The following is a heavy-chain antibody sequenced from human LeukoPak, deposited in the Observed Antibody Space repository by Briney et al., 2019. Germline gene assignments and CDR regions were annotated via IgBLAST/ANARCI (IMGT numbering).Heavy chain of an antibody. D-gene: IGHD2-15*01. Sequence: GGSLRLSCSASGFTFSSCAMHWVRQAPGKGLEFVSATSSSGGNTYYADSVKGRFTISRDNSKNTLYLQMNSLRAEDTAVYYCAKDADIVVVVAADPYFDYWGQGTLVTVSS. J-gene: IGHJ4*02. CDR3: AKDADIVVVVAADPYFDY. CDR1: GFTFSSCA. CDR2: TSSSGGNT. V-gene: IGHV3-64*04.